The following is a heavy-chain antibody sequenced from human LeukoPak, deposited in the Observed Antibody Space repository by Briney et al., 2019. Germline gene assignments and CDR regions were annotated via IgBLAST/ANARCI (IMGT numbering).Heavy chain of an antibody. CDR2: ISFDGSEK. CDR1: GFTFSSYG. CDR3: ARSQLQYCSTTSCYVFDS. D-gene: IGHD2-2*01. J-gene: IGHJ4*02. V-gene: IGHV3-30*19. Sequence: PGGSLRLSCVTSGFTFSSYGMHWVRQAPGKELQWVAVISFDGSEKYYADSVKGRFTISTDYSRNTLYLEMNSLRADDTAVYYCARSQLQYCSTTSCYVFDSWGQGTLVTVSS.